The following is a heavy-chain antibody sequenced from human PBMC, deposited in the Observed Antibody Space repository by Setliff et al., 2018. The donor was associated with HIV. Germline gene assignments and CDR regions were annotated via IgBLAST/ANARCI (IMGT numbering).Heavy chain of an antibody. CDR1: GYTFTSYG. D-gene: IGHD2-8*01. CDR3: ARSFNGLTFDS. V-gene: IGHV1-69*06. J-gene: IGHJ4*02. Sequence: GASVKVSCKASGYTFTSYGISWVRQAPGQGLEWMGRIIPIFGSANYAKNFQGRVTLTADKSTSTASMEMSSLTYEDTAVYFCARSFNGLTFDSWGPGTLVTVSS. CDR2: IIPIFGSA.